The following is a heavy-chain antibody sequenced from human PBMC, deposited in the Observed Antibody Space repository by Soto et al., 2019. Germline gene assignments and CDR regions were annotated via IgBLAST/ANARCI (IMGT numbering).Heavy chain of an antibody. CDR1: VFTFSNYA. J-gene: IGHJ4*02. Sequence: PGGSLRLSCAASVFTFSNYAMSWVRQAPGRWLEWFSLVGATAGTTXXTDSVKGRXPISRDNSRSAXYLQRXSLRADDTAVYYCAKDRLAGGLDYWGQGTLVTVSS. D-gene: IGHD3-16*01. CDR2: VGATAGTT. CDR3: AKDRLAGGLDY. V-gene: IGHV3-23*01.